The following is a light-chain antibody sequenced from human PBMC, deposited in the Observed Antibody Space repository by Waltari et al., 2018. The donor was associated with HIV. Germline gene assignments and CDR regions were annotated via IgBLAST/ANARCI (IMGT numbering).Light chain of an antibody. V-gene: IGLV3-27*01. J-gene: IGLJ2*01. Sequence: SYELTQPSSVSVSPGQTARITCSGDLLTEKYARRFQQKPGQAPVLLIYKDSERPAGIPARFSGSSAGTTVTLTSSGAQVEDEGDYYCYSAADNNLRIFGGGTKLTV. CDR1: LLTEKY. CDR3: YSAADNNLRI. CDR2: KDS.